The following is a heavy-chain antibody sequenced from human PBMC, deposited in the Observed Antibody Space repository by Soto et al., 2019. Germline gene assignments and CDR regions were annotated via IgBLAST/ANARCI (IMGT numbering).Heavy chain of an antibody. CDR1: GYTFTSYD. Sequence: QVQLVQSGAEVKKPGASVKVSCRASGYTFTSYDINWVRQATGQGLEWMGWMNPNSGNTGYAQKFQGRVTMTRNTSISTADMELSSLTSDDTAVYYCARSTNDYGDRHWGQGPLVTVSS. CDR2: MNPNSGNT. CDR3: ARSTNDYGDRH. J-gene: IGHJ4*02. D-gene: IGHD4-17*01. V-gene: IGHV1-8*01.